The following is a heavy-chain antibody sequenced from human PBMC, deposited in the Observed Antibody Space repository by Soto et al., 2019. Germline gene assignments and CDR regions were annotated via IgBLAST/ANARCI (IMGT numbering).Heavy chain of an antibody. D-gene: IGHD1-26*01. CDR2: IIPIFGTA. V-gene: IGHV1-69*01. CDR1: GGTFSSYA. CDR3: SRGGGSYTVNWFDP. Sequence: QVQLVQSGAEVKKPGSSVKVSCKASGGTFSSYAISWVRQAPGQGLEWMGGIIPIFGTANYEQKFQGRVTITADESTSTASMELSSLRSEDTAVYYCSRGGGSYTVNWFDPWGQGTLVTVSS. J-gene: IGHJ5*02.